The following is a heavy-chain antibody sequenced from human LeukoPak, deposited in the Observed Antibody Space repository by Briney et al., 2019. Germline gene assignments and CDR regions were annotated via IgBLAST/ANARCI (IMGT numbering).Heavy chain of an antibody. J-gene: IGHJ6*02. CDR2: IYYSGST. CDR1: GGSFSGYY. D-gene: IGHD5-18*01. Sequence: SETLSLTCAVYGGSFSGYYWSWIRQPPGKGLEWIGYIYYSGSTNYNPSLKSRVTISVDTSKNQFSLKLSSVTAADTAVYYCARDPGYSYGYNYYYYGMDVWGQGTTVTVSS. V-gene: IGHV4-59*01. CDR3: ARDPGYSYGYNYYYYGMDV.